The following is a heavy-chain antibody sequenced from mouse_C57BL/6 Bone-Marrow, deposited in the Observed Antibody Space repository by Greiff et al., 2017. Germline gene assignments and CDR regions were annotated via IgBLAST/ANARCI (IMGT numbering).Heavy chain of an antibody. D-gene: IGHD1-1*01. CDR1: GYTFTSYW. J-gene: IGHJ3*01. CDR2: IHPNSGST. CDR3: ANYYGSSGFAY. Sequence: VQLQQPGAELVKPGASVKLSCKASGYTFTSYWMHWVKQRPGQGLEWIGMIHPNSGSTNYNEKFKSKAKLTVDKSSSTAYMQLSSLTSEDSAVFYCANYYGSSGFAYWGQGTLVTVSA. V-gene: IGHV1-64*01.